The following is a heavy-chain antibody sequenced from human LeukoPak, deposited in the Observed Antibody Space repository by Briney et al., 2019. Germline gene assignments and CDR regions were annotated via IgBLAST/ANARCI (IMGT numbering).Heavy chain of an antibody. D-gene: IGHD2-8*02. Sequence: SQTLSLTCAVSGGSISSGGYYWGWIRQPPGKGLEWIGSIDYSGTTSHNPSLKSRVTMSVDTSKNQFSLRLTSVTAADTAVYYCARRCCTGCYGGTYYFDYWGQGTLVTVS. V-gene: IGHV4-39*01. CDR2: IDYSGTT. J-gene: IGHJ4*02. CDR1: GGSISSGGYY. CDR3: ARRCCTGCYGGTYYFDY.